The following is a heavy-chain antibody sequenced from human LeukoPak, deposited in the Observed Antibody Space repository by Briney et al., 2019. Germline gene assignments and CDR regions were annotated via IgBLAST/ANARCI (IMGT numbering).Heavy chain of an antibody. J-gene: IGHJ4*02. V-gene: IGHV3-30*18. Sequence: PGGSLRLSCAASGFTFSSYGMHWVRQAPGKGLEWVAVISYDGSNKYYADSVKGRFTISRDNSKNTLYLQMNSLRAEDTAVYYCAKGDRFDWLLYGERDDYWGQGTLVTVSS. D-gene: IGHD3-9*01. CDR2: ISYDGSNK. CDR3: AKGDRFDWLLYGERDDY. CDR1: GFTFSSYG.